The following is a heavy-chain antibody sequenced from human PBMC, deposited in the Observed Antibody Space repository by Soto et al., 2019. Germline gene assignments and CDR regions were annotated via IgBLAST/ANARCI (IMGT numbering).Heavy chain of an antibody. D-gene: IGHD3-22*01. CDR1: GGTFSSYA. CDR3: ASKQLSGYYENFDY. J-gene: IGHJ4*02. CDR2: ISAYNGNT. Sequence: ASVNVSCKASGGTFSSYAISWVRQAPGQGLEWMGWISAYNGNTNYAQKLQGRVTMTTDTSTSTAYMELRSLRSDDTAVYYCASKQLSGYYENFDYWGQGTLVTVSS. V-gene: IGHV1-18*01.